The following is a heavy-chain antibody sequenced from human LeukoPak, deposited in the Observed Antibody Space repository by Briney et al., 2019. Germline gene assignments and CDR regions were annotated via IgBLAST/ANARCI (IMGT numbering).Heavy chain of an antibody. CDR3: AKDVIRDDSSGPLRGYGMDV. V-gene: IGHV3-33*05. CDR2: ISYDGSNK. CDR1: GFTFSSYG. D-gene: IGHD3-22*01. Sequence: GGSLRLSCAASGFTFSSYGMHWVRKAPGKGLEWVAVISYDGSNKYYADSVKGRFTISRDNSKNTLYLQMNSLRAEDTAVYCCAKDVIRDDSSGPLRGYGMDVWGQGTTVTVSS. J-gene: IGHJ6*02.